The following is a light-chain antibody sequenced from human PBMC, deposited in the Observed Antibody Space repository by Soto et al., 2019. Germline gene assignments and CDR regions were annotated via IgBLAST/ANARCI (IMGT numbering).Light chain of an antibody. CDR3: QQYASAPLT. J-gene: IGKJ4*01. CDR1: QSVPKNY. CDR2: DVT. Sequence: EIVLTQSPGTLSLSPGEGATLSCRASQSVPKNYLGWYKQKTGQAPRLLIYDVTNSATDVPDRFSGSGSETDFTLTISGLEPEDFAVYYCQQYASAPLTFRGGTKLEIK. V-gene: IGKV3-20*01.